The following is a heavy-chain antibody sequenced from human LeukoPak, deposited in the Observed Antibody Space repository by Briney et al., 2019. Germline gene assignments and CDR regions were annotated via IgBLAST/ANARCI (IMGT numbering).Heavy chain of an antibody. CDR1: GYTLTELS. Sequence: VASVKASCKVSGYTLTELSMHWVRQAPGKGLEWMGGFDPEDGETIYAQKFQGRVTMTEDTSTDTAYMELSSLRSEDTAVYYCATVRRWLLIFDYWGQGTLVTVSS. D-gene: IGHD3-9*01. CDR2: FDPEDGET. CDR3: ATVRRWLLIFDY. V-gene: IGHV1-24*01. J-gene: IGHJ4*02.